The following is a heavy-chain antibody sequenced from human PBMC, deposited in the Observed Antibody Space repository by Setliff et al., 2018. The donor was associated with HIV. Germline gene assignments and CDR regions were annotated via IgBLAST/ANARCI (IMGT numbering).Heavy chain of an antibody. D-gene: IGHD3-22*01. CDR3: ARGNYDRDY. V-gene: IGHV3-48*01. CDR2: ISSTSSSI. CDR1: GFIFSTFP. Sequence: PGGSLRLSCAASGFIFSTFPMHWVRQAPGKGLEWVSYISSTSSSIYYADSVKGRFTISRDNAKNSLYLQMNSLRVEDTAVYYCARGNYDRDYWGQGTLVTVSS. J-gene: IGHJ4*02.